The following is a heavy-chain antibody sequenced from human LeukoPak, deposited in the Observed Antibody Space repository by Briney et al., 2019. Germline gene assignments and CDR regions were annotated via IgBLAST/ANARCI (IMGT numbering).Heavy chain of an antibody. CDR1: GFTFSSYW. CDR2: INHNGNVN. CDR3: AIAAASDFDY. J-gene: IGHJ4*02. V-gene: IGHV3-7*03. Sequence: GGSLRLSCAASGFTFSSYWMNWARQAPGKGLEWVASINHNGNVNYYVDSVKGRFTISRDNAKNSLYLQMSNLRAEDTAVYYCAIAAASDFDYWGQGTLVTVSS. D-gene: IGHD6-13*01.